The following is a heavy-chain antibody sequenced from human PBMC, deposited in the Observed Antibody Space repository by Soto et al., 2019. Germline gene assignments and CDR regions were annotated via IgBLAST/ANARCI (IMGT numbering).Heavy chain of an antibody. CDR2: MNPNSGNA. CDR1: GYSFTRHD. J-gene: IGHJ5*02. D-gene: IGHD1-1*01. Sequence: QVQLVQSGAEVRKPGASVRVSCKATGYSFTRHDINWLRQAAGQGLEWMGWMNPNSGNAVYAQKFQGRVTMTRNTSLTSAYIGVTSLKSEDTAVYFCARGAYNAYPHWFAPWGQGTLVTVSS. CDR3: ARGAYNAYPHWFAP. V-gene: IGHV1-8*01.